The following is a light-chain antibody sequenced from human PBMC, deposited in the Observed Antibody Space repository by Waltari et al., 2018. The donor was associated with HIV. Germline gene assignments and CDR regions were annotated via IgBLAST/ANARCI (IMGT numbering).Light chain of an antibody. Sequence: DIVLNQPPDSLAVCLGERATINCKSSQSVLYSSNNKNYLAWYQQKPGQPPKLLIYWASTRESGVPDRFSGSGSGTDFTLTISSLQAEDVAVYYCQQYYSTPYTFGQGTKLEIK. J-gene: IGKJ2*01. CDR1: QSVLYSSNNKNY. CDR2: WAS. V-gene: IGKV4-1*01. CDR3: QQYYSTPYT.